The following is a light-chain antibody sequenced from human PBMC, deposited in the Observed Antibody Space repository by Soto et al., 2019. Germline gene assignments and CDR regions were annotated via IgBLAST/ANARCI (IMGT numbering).Light chain of an antibody. CDR1: QSVSSTY. CDR2: GAS. Sequence: IVLTQNTGTLSLSPGEGATLSCRASQSVSSTYLAWYQQKAGQAPRLLIYGASSRATGIPDRFSGSGSGTDFTLTTSRLEPEDFAVYYCQQYGSSPQTFGQGTKVDIK. V-gene: IGKV3-20*01. CDR3: QQYGSSPQT. J-gene: IGKJ1*01.